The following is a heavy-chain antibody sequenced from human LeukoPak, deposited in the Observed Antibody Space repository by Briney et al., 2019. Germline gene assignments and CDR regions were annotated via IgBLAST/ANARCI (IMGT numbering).Heavy chain of an antibody. CDR1: GYTFTSYY. Sequence: GASVKVSCKASGYTFTSYYMHWVRQAPGQGLEWMGIINPSGGSTSYAQKFQGRVTMTRDMSTSTVYMELSSLRSEDTALYYCATEGYSSGWYLPYYYFYMDVWGKGTTVTVSS. D-gene: IGHD6-19*01. CDR3: ATEGYSSGWYLPYYYFYMDV. J-gene: IGHJ6*03. CDR2: INPSGGST. V-gene: IGHV1-46*01.